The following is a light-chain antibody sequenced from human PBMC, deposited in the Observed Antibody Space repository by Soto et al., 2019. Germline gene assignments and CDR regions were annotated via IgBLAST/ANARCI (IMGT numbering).Light chain of an antibody. CDR3: QQYGSSPRT. CDR1: QSVSSSY. Sequence: EIVVTQSPGTLSLSPGERATLACRASQSVSSSYLAWYQQKPGQAPRLLIYGASSRATGIPDRFSGSGSGTDFPLTISRLEPEDFAVYYCQQYGSSPRTFGQGTKLEIK. J-gene: IGKJ2*01. CDR2: GAS. V-gene: IGKV3-20*01.